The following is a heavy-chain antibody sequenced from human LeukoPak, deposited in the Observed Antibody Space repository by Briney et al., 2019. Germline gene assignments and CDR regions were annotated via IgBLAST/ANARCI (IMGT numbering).Heavy chain of an antibody. Sequence: GRSLRLSCAASGFTFSSYAMHWVRQAPGKGLEWVAVISYDGSNKYYADSVKGRFTISRENAKKSLFLQMNSLRAEDTAVYYCARQNTPHGNFDYWGQGTLVTVSS. CDR3: ARQNTPHGNFDY. CDR2: ISYDGSNK. CDR1: GFTFSSYA. V-gene: IGHV3-30*14. D-gene: IGHD1-26*01. J-gene: IGHJ4*02.